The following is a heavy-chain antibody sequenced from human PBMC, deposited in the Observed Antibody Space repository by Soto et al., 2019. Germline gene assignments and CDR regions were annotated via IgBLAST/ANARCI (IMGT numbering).Heavy chain of an antibody. V-gene: IGHV2-70*04. CDR3: ARMEASGSYTNYFDY. CDR1: DFLVRPSGMR. J-gene: IGHJ4*02. Sequence: SGPTLVIPSQLLTLTQCLLDFLVRPSGMRVTGIRQPPRKGLEWLARIDYDDDKFYSTSLKARLTISKDTSKNQVVLTMTNMDPVDTATYYCARMEASGSYTNYFDYWGQGTLVTVSS. CDR2: IDYDDDK. D-gene: IGHD3-10*01.